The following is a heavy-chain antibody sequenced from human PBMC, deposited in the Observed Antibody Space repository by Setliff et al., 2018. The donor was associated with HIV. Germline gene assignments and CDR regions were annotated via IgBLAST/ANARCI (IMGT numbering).Heavy chain of an antibody. V-gene: IGHV3-30-3*01. D-gene: IGHD5-12*01. CDR1: GFTLTDYA. J-gene: IGHJ4*02. CDR2: ISYNGDNK. CDR3: TKERGDGYGYYFHY. Sequence: PGGSLRLSCAGFGFTLTDYAIHWVRQAPGKGLEWVAVISYNGDNKEYADSVKGRFTISRDTSKNTVFLQMNSLRAGDTAVYYCTKERGDGYGYYFHYWGQGTLVTVSS.